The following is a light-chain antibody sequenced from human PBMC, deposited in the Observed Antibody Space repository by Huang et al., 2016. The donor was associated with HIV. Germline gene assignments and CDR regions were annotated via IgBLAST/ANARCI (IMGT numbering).Light chain of an antibody. J-gene: IGKJ2*01. CDR2: NAA. Sequence: VITQSPATLSVSPGERATLSCRASQSVSHTLAWYRQKPRQDPRLLIYNAAARATEIPARFSGSGSGSEFTLTISSLQSEDFAVYYCEHYNNWPPRYTFGQGTKLE. V-gene: IGKV3-15*01. CDR3: EHYNNWPPRYT. CDR1: QSVSHT.